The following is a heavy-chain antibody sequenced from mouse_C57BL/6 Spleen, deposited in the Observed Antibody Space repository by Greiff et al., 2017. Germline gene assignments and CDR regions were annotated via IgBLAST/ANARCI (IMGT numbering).Heavy chain of an antibody. D-gene: IGHD2-12*01. Sequence: QVQLQQPGAELVMPGASVKLSCKASGYTFTSYWMHWVKQRPGQGLEWIGEIDPSDSYTNYNQKFKGKSTLTVDKSSRTAYMQLSSLTSEDSAVYYCARSLYGDYWGQGTTLTVSS. CDR1: GYTFTSYW. V-gene: IGHV1-69*01. J-gene: IGHJ2*01. CDR3: ARSLYGDY. CDR2: IDPSDSYT.